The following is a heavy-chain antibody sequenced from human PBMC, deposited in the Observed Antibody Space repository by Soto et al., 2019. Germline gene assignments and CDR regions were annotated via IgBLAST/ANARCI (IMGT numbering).Heavy chain of an antibody. J-gene: IGHJ5*02. V-gene: IGHV1-46*01. CDR2: INPSGGST. CDR3: ARDREDSSSSSEVDP. CDR1: GYTFTSYY. D-gene: IGHD6-6*01. Sequence: QVQLVQSGAEVKKPGASVKVSCKASGYTFTSYYMHWVRQAPGQGLEWMGIINPSGGSTSYAQKFQGRVTMTRDTSTSTVYMELSSLRSEDTAVHYCARDREDSSSSSEVDPWGQGTLVTVSS.